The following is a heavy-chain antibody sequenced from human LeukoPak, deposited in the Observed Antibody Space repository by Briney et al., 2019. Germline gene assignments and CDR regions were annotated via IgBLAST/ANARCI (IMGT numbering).Heavy chain of an antibody. CDR3: AKDRAWIQFWF. CDR2: ITGSGVTT. J-gene: IGHJ1*01. Sequence: GVSLRLSCAASGFAFSNYGINWVRQAPGKGLEWVSGITGSGVTTYYADSVKGRFTISRDNSKNTVYLQMDSLRAEDTSIYYCAKDRAWIQFWFWRQGTLVTVSS. CDR1: GFAFSNYG. V-gene: IGHV3-23*01. D-gene: IGHD5-18*01.